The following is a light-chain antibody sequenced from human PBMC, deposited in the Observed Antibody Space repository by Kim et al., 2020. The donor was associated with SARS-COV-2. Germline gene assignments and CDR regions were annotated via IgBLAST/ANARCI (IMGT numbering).Light chain of an antibody. CDR3: QAWDSSTYV. CDR1: KLGDKY. J-gene: IGLJ1*01. V-gene: IGLV3-1*01. Sequence: VSPGQTARITCSGDKLGDKYACWYQQKPGQSPVLVIYQDSKRPSGIPERFSGSNSGNTATLTISGTQAMDEADYYCQAWDSSTYVYGTVTKVTVL. CDR2: QDS.